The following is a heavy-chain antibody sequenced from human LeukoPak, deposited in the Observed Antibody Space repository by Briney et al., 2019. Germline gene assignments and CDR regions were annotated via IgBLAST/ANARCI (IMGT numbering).Heavy chain of an antibody. D-gene: IGHD6-13*01. CDR3: ASAGSSWYYFDY. CDR1: GFTFSSYS. CDR2: ISSSSSYI. J-gene: IGHJ4*02. V-gene: IGHV3-21*01. Sequence: PGGSLRLSCAASGFTFSSYSMNWVRQAPGKGLEWVSSISSSSSYIYYADSVKGRSTISRDNAKNSLYLQMNSLRAEDTAVYYCASAGSSWYYFDYWGQGTLVTVSS.